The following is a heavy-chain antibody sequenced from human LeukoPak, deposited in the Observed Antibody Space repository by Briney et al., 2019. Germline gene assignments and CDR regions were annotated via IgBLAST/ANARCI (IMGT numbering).Heavy chain of an antibody. CDR3: ARHSYDYVWGSYPLRWFDP. V-gene: IGHV4-59*08. CDR1: GGSISSYY. Sequence: PSETLSLTCTVSGGSISSYYRSWIRQPPGKGLEWIGYSYYSGTTNYSPSLKSRVTISVDTSKNQFSLKLSSVTAADTAVYYCARHSYDYVWGSYPLRWFDPWGQGTLVTVSS. CDR2: SYYSGTT. D-gene: IGHD3-16*02. J-gene: IGHJ5*02.